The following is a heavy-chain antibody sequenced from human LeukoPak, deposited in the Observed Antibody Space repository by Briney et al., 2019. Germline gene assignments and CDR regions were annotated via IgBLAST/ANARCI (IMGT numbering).Heavy chain of an antibody. CDR1: GFPFDNYA. Sequence: GGSLRLSCVGSGFPFDNYALNWVRQAPGRGLEWVSSILGGGDRTSHADSVKGRFTISRDNSKNTLYLQMNSLRAEDTAVYYCAKERSGSYYFEYWGQGTLVTVSS. V-gene: IGHV3-23*01. CDR2: ILGGGDRT. CDR3: AKERSGSYYFEY. D-gene: IGHD1-26*01. J-gene: IGHJ4*02.